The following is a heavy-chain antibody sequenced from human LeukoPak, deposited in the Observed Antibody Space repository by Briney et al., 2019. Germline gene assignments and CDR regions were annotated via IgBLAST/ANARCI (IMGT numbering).Heavy chain of an antibody. CDR2: NYYSGST. V-gene: IGHV4-59*08. Sequence: PSETLTLTCTVSGGSISSYYWSWIRQPPGKGLEWIGYNYYSGSTNYNPSLKSRVTISVDTSKNQFSLKLSSVTAADTAVYYCARTYYYDSSGYYHDTFDIWGQGTMVTVSS. CDR1: GGSISSYY. CDR3: ARTYYYDSSGYYHDTFDI. D-gene: IGHD3-22*01. J-gene: IGHJ3*02.